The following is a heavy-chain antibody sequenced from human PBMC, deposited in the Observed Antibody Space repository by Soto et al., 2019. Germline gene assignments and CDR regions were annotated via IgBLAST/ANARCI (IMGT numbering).Heavy chain of an antibody. D-gene: IGHD3-10*01. Sequence: GGSLRLSCAASGFIFSRYAIHWVRQAPGKGLEWLAVISKDGSSKYYLDSVKGRFTITRDNSKNTVHLEMNSLRDEDTALYYCARSRSGAVADSFDFWGQGTLVTVSS. CDR2: ISKDGSSK. J-gene: IGHJ4*02. CDR1: GFIFSRYA. V-gene: IGHV3-30*04. CDR3: ARSRSGAVADSFDF.